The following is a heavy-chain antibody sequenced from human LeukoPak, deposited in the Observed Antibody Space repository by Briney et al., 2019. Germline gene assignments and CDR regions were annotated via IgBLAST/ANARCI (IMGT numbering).Heavy chain of an antibody. Sequence: GESLKISCKGSGYSFTSYWIACVRQMPGKGLEWMGIIYPGDSDTRYSPSFQGQVTISADKSISTAYLQWSSLKASDTAMYYCARGALPAANWFDPWGQGTLVTVSS. CDR3: ARGALPAANWFDP. V-gene: IGHV5-51*01. D-gene: IGHD2-2*01. J-gene: IGHJ5*02. CDR1: GYSFTSYW. CDR2: IYPGDSDT.